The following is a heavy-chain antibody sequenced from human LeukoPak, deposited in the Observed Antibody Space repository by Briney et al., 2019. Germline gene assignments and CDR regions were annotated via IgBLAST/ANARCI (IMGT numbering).Heavy chain of an antibody. J-gene: IGHJ4*02. CDR3: ARKYSPTNYYYDSSGYYDY. CDR2: ITPIFGTA. Sequence: GASVKVSCKASGGTFSRFTISWVRQAPGQGFEWMGGITPIFGTANFAQKFQGRVTITADESTSTAYMELSSLRPEDTAVYYCARKYSPTNYYYDSSGYYDYWGQGTLVTVSS. D-gene: IGHD3-22*01. V-gene: IGHV1-69*13. CDR1: GGTFSRFT.